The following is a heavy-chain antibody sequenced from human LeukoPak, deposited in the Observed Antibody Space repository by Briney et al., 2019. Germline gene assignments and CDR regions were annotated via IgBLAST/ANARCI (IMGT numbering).Heavy chain of an antibody. CDR1: GGTFSSYA. D-gene: IGHD3-22*01. CDR2: IIPILGIA. CDR3: ARGSMYYYDSSGYYLHY. V-gene: IGHV1-69*04. J-gene: IGHJ4*02. Sequence: ASVKVSCKASGGTFSSYAISWVRQAPGQGLEWMGRIIPILGIANYAQKFQGRVTITADKSTSTAYMELSSLRSEDTAVYYCARGSMYYYDSSGYYLHYWGQGTLVIVSS.